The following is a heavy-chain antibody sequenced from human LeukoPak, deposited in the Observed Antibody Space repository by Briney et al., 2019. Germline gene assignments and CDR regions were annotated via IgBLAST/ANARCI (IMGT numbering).Heavy chain of an antibody. J-gene: IGHJ6*03. CDR1: GYSFFTYE. Sequence: EASVKVSCKASGYSFFTYEINWVRQATGQGLEWMGWVNPDSGNTRYAQNFQGRVTITRNTSMTTVFMELSSLRSDDTAVYYCARVEKKGFYYDNGGYYRNRFYYHMDVWGKGTTVTVS. CDR3: ARVEKKGFYYDNGGYYRNRFYYHMDV. CDR2: VNPDSGNT. V-gene: IGHV1-8*03. D-gene: IGHD3-22*01.